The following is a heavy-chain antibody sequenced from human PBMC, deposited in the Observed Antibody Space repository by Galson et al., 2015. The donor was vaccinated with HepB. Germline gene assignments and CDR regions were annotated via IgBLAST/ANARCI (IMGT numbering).Heavy chain of an antibody. Sequence: SLRLSCAASGFTFDDYAMHWVRQVPGKGLEWVSGVKWNGERTGYVESVKGRFTISRDNDKNSVFLQMDNLRLEDTAVYYRAKGGYQLLYSFVDSWGRGTLVTVSS. CDR1: GFTFDDYA. J-gene: IGHJ1*01. V-gene: IGHV3-9*01. D-gene: IGHD3-3*01. CDR2: VKWNGERT. CDR3: AKGGYQLLYSFVDS.